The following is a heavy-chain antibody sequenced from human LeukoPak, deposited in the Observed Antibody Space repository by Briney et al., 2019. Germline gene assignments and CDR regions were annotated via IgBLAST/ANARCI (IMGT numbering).Heavy chain of an antibody. CDR1: GGTFSSYA. V-gene: IGHV1-69*04. Sequence: ASVKVSCKASGGTFSSYAISWVRQAPGQGLEWMGRIIPILGIANYAQKFQGRVTITADKSTSTAYMELSSLRSEDTAVYYCARGSYDFWSGYSPSIYYYYGMDVWGQGTTVTVSS. CDR3: ARGSYDFWSGYSPSIYYYYGMDV. J-gene: IGHJ6*02. D-gene: IGHD3-3*01. CDR2: IIPILGIA.